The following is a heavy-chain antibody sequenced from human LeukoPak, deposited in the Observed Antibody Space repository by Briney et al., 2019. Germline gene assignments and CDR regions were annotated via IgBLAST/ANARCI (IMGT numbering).Heavy chain of an antibody. CDR2: ISSSGSTI. CDR3: ARDRVVLRRPAHYYYYMDV. Sequence: PGGSLRLSCAASGFTFSSYEMNWVRQAPGKGLEWVSYISSSGSTIYYADSVKGRFTISRDNAKNSLYLQMNSLRAEDTAVYYCARDRVVLRRPAHYYYYMDVWGKGTTVTVSS. CDR1: GFTFSSYE. V-gene: IGHV3-48*03. J-gene: IGHJ6*03. D-gene: IGHD2-2*01.